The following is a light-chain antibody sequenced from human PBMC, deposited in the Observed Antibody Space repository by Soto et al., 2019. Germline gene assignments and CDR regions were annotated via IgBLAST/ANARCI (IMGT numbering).Light chain of an antibody. CDR3: QQYNFYART. Sequence: DIQMTQSPSTLSASVGDTVTITCRASQSISTWLAWYQQKPGKVPKLLIYKASSLQSGVPSRFSGMGSGTEFTLTISSLQADDFATYYCQQYNFYARTFGQGTKVEIK. V-gene: IGKV1-5*03. CDR2: KAS. CDR1: QSISTW. J-gene: IGKJ1*01.